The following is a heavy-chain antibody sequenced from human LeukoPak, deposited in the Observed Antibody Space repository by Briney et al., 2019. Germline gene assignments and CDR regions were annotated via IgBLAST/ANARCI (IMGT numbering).Heavy chain of an antibody. CDR2: INHSGST. V-gene: IGHV4-34*01. Sequence: SETLSLTCAVYGGSFSGYYWSWIRQPPGKGLEWIGEINHSGSTNYNPSLKSRVTISVDTSKNQFSLKLSSVTAADTAVYYCARDRISSSEGDAFDIWGQGTMVTVSS. CDR3: ARDRISSSEGDAFDI. CDR1: GGSFSGYY. J-gene: IGHJ3*02. D-gene: IGHD6-6*01.